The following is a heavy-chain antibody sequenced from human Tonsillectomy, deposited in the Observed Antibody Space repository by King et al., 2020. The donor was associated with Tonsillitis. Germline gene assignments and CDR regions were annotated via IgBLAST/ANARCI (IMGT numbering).Heavy chain of an antibody. V-gene: IGHV4-34*01. CDR2: INHSEST. J-gene: IGHJ4*02. CDR3: ARARLYGDYGVCDY. CDR1: GGSFSGYY. Sequence: VQLQQWGAGLLKPSETLSLTCAVYGGSFSGYYWSWIRQPPGKGLEWIGEINHSESTNYNPSLKSRVTISVDTSKHHFSLKLGSVAAADTAVYFCARARLYGDYGVCDYWGQGTLVTVSA. D-gene: IGHD4-17*01.